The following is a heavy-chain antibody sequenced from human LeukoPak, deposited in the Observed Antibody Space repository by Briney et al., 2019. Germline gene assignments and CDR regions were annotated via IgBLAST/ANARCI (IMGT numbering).Heavy chain of an antibody. CDR1: GGSISSGNYY. D-gene: IGHD3-10*01. Sequence: SETLSLACTVSGGSISSGNYYWGWIRQPPGKALEWIGSIYYTGSTNYNPSLKSRVTISVDTSKNQFSLKLRSVTAADTAVYYCARRYYYDSGSYLYFFDFWGQGTLVTVSS. CDR3: ARRYYYDSGSYLYFFDF. J-gene: IGHJ4*02. V-gene: IGHV4-39*01. CDR2: IYYTGST.